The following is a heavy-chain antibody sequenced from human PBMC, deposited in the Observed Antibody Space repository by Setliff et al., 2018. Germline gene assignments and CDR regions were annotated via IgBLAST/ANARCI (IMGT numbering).Heavy chain of an antibody. CDR1: GGSFSDYW. D-gene: IGHD4-17*01. CDR2: IHHSGST. V-gene: IGHV4-34*01. Sequence: SETLSLTCAVYGGSFSDYWWSWIRQLPGKGLEWIAEIHHSGSTNFHPSLKSRVAISVDPSKNQFYLNLRSVTAADTAVYLCARGTKTMVINYWYFDVWGRGTLVTVSS. CDR3: ARGTKTMVINYWYFDV. J-gene: IGHJ2*01.